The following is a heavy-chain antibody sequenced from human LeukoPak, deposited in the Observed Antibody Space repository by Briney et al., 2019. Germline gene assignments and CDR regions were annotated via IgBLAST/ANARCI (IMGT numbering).Heavy chain of an antibody. CDR1: GDSVSSNSAA. Sequence: SQTLSLTCAISGDSVSSNSAAWNWIRQSPSRGLEWLGRTYYRSKWYNDYAVSVKSRITINPDTSKNQFSLQLNSVTPEDTAVYYCARARSSSPSPYNWFDPWGQGTLVTVSS. J-gene: IGHJ5*02. D-gene: IGHD6-6*01. V-gene: IGHV6-1*01. CDR3: ARARSSSPSPYNWFDP. CDR2: TYYRSKWYN.